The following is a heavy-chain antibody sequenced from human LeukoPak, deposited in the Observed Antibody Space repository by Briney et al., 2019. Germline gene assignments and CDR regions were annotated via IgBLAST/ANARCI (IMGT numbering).Heavy chain of an antibody. CDR2: IYTSGST. CDR3: ARQDIVVVPAAISPFDY. V-gene: IGHV4-4*07. CDR1: GGSISSYY. J-gene: IGHJ4*02. D-gene: IGHD2-2*02. Sequence: PSETLSLTCTVSGGSISSYYWSWIRQPAGKGLEWIGRIYTSGSTNYNPSLKSRVTMSVDTSKNQFSLKLSSVTAADTAVHYCARQDIVVVPAAISPFDYWGQGTLVTVSS.